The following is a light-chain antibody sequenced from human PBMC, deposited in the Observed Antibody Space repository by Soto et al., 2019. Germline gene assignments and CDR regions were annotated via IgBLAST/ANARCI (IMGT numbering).Light chain of an antibody. CDR1: QSVSNNY. CDR2: GTS. V-gene: IGKV3-20*01. CDR3: QQYGSSIT. Sequence: ETVLTQSPGTLSLSPGERGTLSCRASQSVSNNYLAWYQQKPGQAPRLLIYGTSSRATGIPDRFSGSGSGTDFTLTISRLEPEDFAVFYCQQYGSSITFGQGTRLEIK. J-gene: IGKJ5*01.